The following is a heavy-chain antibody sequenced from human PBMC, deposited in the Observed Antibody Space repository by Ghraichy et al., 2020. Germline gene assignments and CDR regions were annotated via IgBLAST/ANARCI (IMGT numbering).Heavy chain of an antibody. J-gene: IGHJ5*02. V-gene: IGHV1-69*13. D-gene: IGHD2-15*01. Sequence: SVKVSCKASGATFSSYAISWVRQAPGQGLEWMGGIIPIFGTANYAQKFQGRVTITADESTSTAYMELSSLRSEDTAVYYCARDMTDIVVVVAATVPWFDPWGQGTLVTVSS. CDR1: GATFSSYA. CDR3: ARDMTDIVVVVAATVPWFDP. CDR2: IIPIFGTA.